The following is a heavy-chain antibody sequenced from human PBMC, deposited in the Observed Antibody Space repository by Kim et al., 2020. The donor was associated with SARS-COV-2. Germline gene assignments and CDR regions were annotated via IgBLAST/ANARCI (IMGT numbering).Heavy chain of an antibody. D-gene: IGHD6-19*01. J-gene: IGHJ6*02. CDR1: GYTFTELS. CDR3: ATGAAVAAAYYYYYGMDV. CDR2: FDPEDGET. Sequence: ASVKVSCKVSGYTFTELSMHWVRQAPGKGLEWMGGFDPEDGETIYAQKFQGRVTMTEDTSTDTAYMELSSLRSEDTAVYYCATGAAVAAAYYYYYGMDVWGQGTTVTVSS. V-gene: IGHV1-24*01.